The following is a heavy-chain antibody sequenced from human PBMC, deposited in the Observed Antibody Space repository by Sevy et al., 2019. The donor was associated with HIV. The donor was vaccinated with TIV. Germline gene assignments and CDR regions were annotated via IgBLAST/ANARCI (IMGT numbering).Heavy chain of an antibody. CDR1: GFTLTNEF. V-gene: IGHV3-33*08. D-gene: IGHD4-4*01. CDR3: VRVTPDEDGTTLDS. CDR2: IWHDGTKK. J-gene: IGHJ4*02. Sequence: GGSLRLSCAVSGFTLTNEFFSWVRQAPGKGLEWVAIIWHDGTKKHYLESVKGRFTISRDNSKNTVYLQMNSLRVEDSGTYYCVRVTPDEDGTTLDSWGLGTLVTVSS.